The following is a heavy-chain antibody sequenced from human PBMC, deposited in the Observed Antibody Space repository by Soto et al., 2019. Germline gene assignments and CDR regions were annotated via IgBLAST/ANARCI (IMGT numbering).Heavy chain of an antibody. D-gene: IGHD6-6*01. V-gene: IGHV3-30-3*01. CDR1: GFTFISYA. CDR2: ISYDGSNK. CDR3: ASPAAPRDYYYGMDV. Sequence: WGSLRLSFAASGFTFISYAMHWVRQAPGKGLEWVAVISYDGSNKYYADSVKGRFTISRDNSKNTLYLQMNSLRAEDTAVYYCASPAAPRDYYYGMDVWGQGTTVTVSS. J-gene: IGHJ6*02.